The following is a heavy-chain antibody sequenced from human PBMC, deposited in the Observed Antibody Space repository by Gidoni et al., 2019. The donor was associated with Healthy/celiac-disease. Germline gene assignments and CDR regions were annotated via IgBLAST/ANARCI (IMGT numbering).Heavy chain of an antibody. CDR3: VVSGEMDV. J-gene: IGHJ6*02. Sequence: QVQLQESGPGLVTPSETLSLTCPVSGYSISSGYYWGWIRQPPGKGLEWIGSIDHSGSTYYNPSLKSRVTISVDTSKNQFSLKLSSVTAADTAVYYCVVSGEMDVWGQGTTVTVSS. V-gene: IGHV4-38-2*01. CDR1: GYSISSGYY. CDR2: IDHSGST.